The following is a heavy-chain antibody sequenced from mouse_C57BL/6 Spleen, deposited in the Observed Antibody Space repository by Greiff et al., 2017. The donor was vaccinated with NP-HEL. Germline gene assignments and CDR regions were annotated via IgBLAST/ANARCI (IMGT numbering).Heavy chain of an antibody. Sequence: VQLQQSDAELVKPGASVKISCKVSGYTFTDHTIHWMKQRPEQGLEWIGYIYPRDGSTKYNEKFKGKATLTADISSSTAYMQLNSLTSEDSAVYFCARKPDYGSRRAWFAYWGQGTLVTVSA. J-gene: IGHJ3*01. CDR3: ARKPDYGSRRAWFAY. D-gene: IGHD1-1*01. CDR1: GYTFTDHT. CDR2: IYPRDGST. V-gene: IGHV1-78*01.